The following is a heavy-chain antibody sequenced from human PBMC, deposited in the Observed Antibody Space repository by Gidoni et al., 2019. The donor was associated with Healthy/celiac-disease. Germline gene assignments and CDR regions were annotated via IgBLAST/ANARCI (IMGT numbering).Heavy chain of an antibody. CDR1: GGALSSYA. J-gene: IGHJ6*02. V-gene: IGHV1-69*01. CDR2: IIPIFGTA. CDR3: ARDQCSGGSCHRQTYYYYGMDV. Sequence: VQMGQSWAEVKKPGSSVKVSFQASGGALSSYAVSWVRQAPGQGLQWMGGIIPIFGTANYAQKFQGRVTITADESTSTAYMELSSLRSEDTAVYYCARDQCSGGSCHRQTYYYYGMDVWGQGTTVTVSS. D-gene: IGHD2-15*01.